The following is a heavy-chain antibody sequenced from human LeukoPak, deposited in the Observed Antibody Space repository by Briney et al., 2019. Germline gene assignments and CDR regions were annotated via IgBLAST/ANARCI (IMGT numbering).Heavy chain of an antibody. CDR2: ISGSGGST. V-gene: IGHV3-23*01. CDR1: GFTFSSYA. J-gene: IGHJ6*02. D-gene: IGHD3-10*01. Sequence: GSLXLSXAASGFTFSSYAMSWVRQAPGKGLEWVSAISGSGGSTYYADSVKGRFTISRNNSKNTLYLQMNSLRAEDTAVYYCAREGMVRGVIRIPKYYYGMDVWGQGTTVTVSS. CDR3: AREGMVRGVIRIPKYYYGMDV.